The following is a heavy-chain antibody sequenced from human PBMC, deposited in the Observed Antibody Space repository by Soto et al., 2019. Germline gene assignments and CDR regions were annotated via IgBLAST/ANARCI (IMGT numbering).Heavy chain of an antibody. V-gene: IGHV1-69*13. Sequence: SVKVSCKASGGTFSSYAISWVRQAPGQGLEGMGGIIPIFGTANYAQKFQGRVTITADESTSTAYMELSSLRSEDTAVYYCARVTLDYYDSSGYYVRDDPRTTSDVWGQGTLVTV. CDR3: ARVTLDYYDSSGYYVRDDPRTTSDV. CDR1: GGTFSSYA. CDR2: IIPIFGTA. D-gene: IGHD3-22*01. J-gene: IGHJ4*02.